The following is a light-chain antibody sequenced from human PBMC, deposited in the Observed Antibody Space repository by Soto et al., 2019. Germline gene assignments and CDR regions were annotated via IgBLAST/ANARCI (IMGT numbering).Light chain of an antibody. Sequence: QSVLTQPPSASGTPGQRVTISCSGSSSNIGSNTVNWYQQLPGTAPKLLIYTNDQRPPGVPDRFSGSRSGTSASLAISGLQFEDEADYHCSSWDDNLDAVVFGAGTKSPS. CDR2: TND. CDR3: SSWDDNLDAVV. CDR1: SSNIGSNT. J-gene: IGLJ1*01. V-gene: IGLV1-44*01.